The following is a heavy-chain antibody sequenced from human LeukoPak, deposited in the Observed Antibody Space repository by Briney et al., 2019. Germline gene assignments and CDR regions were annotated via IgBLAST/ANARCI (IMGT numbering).Heavy chain of an antibody. CDR1: GYTFTSYY. CDR3: ATETLYQLRLYGMDV. D-gene: IGHD2-2*01. CDR2: INPSGGST. J-gene: IGHJ6*02. V-gene: IGHV1-46*01. Sequence: ASVKVSCKASGYTFTSYYMHWVRQAPGQGLEWMGIINPSGGSTSYAQKFQGRVTMTRDTSTSTVYMELSSLRSEDTAVYYCATETLYQLRLYGMDVCGQGTTVTVSS.